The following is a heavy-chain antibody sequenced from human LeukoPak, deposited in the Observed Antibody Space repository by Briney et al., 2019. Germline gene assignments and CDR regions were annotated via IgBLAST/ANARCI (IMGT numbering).Heavy chain of an antibody. Sequence: GGSLRLSCAASGFTFSEYYMSWIRQAPGKGLEWVSYISSSGSTIYYADSVKGRFTISRDNAKNSLYLQMNSLRAEDTAVYYCARVKDCSSTSCFYYYYYMDVWGKGTTVTVSS. CDR1: GFTFSEYY. CDR2: ISSSGSTI. J-gene: IGHJ6*03. D-gene: IGHD2-2*01. CDR3: ARVKDCSSTSCFYYYYYMDV. V-gene: IGHV3-11*01.